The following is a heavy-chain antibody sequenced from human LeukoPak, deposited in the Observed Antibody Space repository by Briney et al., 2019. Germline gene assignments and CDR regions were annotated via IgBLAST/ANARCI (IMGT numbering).Heavy chain of an antibody. D-gene: IGHD6-13*01. Sequence: PVGSLRLSCAASGLTFDVYAMHCVREGPGRGLEWGSGISWNSGSIGYADSVKGRFTISRDNAKNSLYLQMNSLRAEDTALYYCAKDIESGSSSWYRDFDYWGQGTLVTVSS. CDR3: AKDIESGSSSWYRDFDY. V-gene: IGHV3-9*01. J-gene: IGHJ4*02. CDR2: ISWNSGSI. CDR1: GLTFDVYA.